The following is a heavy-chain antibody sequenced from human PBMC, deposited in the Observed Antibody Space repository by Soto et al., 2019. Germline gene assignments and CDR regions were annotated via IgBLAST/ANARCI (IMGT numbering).Heavy chain of an antibody. J-gene: IGHJ6*02. D-gene: IGHD6-19*01. CDR3: ARDGYVAGTYYYYGMDV. CDR1: GGTFSSYA. V-gene: IGHV1-69*01. Sequence: QVQLVQSGAEVKKPGSSVKVSCKASGGTFSSYAISWVRQAPGQGLEWMGGIIPIFGTANYAQKFQGRVTITADESTSTAYMELSSRRSEDTAVYYCARDGYVAGTYYYYGMDVWGQGTTVTVSS. CDR2: IIPIFGTA.